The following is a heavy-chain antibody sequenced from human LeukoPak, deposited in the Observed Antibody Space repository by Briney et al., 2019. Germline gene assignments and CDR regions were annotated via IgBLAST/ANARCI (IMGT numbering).Heavy chain of an antibody. CDR2: TYYRSKSDN. CDR3: ARGRVTTIANYYYYYIDV. CDR1: GDSVSRNSSA. D-gene: IGHD4-17*01. Sequence: SQTLSLTCAISGDSVSRNSSAWIWIRHSPSRGLELLGRTYYRSKSDNDYTVTVKSRITINPDTSKNQFSLQLNSVIPEDTAVYYCARGRVTTIANYYYYYIDVWGKGTTVTVSS. J-gene: IGHJ6*03. V-gene: IGHV6-1*01.